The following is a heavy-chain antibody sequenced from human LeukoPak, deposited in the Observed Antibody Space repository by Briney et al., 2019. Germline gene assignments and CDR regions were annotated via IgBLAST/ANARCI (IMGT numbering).Heavy chain of an antibody. CDR2: IYYSGST. J-gene: IGHJ5*02. V-gene: IGHV4-61*10. Sequence: PSETLSLTCTVSGGSISSGSYYWSWIRQPAGKGLEWIGYIYYSGSTNYNPSLKSRVTISVDTSKNQFSLKLSSVTAADTAVYYCARDYNGRGSSWYPRLSWFDPWGQGTLVTVSS. CDR1: GGSISSGSYY. CDR3: ARDYNGRGSSWYPRLSWFDP. D-gene: IGHD6-13*01.